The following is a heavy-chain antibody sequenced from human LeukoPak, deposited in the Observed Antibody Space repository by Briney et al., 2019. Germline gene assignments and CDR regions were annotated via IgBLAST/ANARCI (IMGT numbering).Heavy chain of an antibody. V-gene: IGHV4-34*01. Sequence: SETLSLTCAVYGGSFSGYYWSWIRQPPGKGLERIGEINHSGSTNYNPSLKSRVTISVDTSKNQFSLKLSSVTAADTAVYYCARDLGLYDYGGNIDFWGQGTLVTVSS. J-gene: IGHJ4*02. CDR3: ARDLGLYDYGGNIDF. CDR1: GGSFSGYY. D-gene: IGHD4-23*01. CDR2: INHSGST.